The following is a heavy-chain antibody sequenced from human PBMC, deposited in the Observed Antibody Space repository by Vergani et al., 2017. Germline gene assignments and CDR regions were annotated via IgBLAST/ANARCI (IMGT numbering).Heavy chain of an antibody. J-gene: IGHJ3*02. Sequence: QVQLVQSGAEVKKPGSSVKVSCKASGGTFSSYAISWVRQAPGQGLEWMGRIIPILGIANYAQKFQGRVTITADKSTSTAYMELSSLRSEDMAVYYCARVGHSNAFDIWGQGTMVTVSS. D-gene: IGHD3-16*01. CDR3: ARVGHSNAFDI. V-gene: IGHV1-69*04. CDR2: IIPILGIA. CDR1: GGTFSSYA.